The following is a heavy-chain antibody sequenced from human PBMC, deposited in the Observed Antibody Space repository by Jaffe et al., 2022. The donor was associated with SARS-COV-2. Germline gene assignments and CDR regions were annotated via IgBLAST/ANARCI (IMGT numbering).Heavy chain of an antibody. CDR2: INHSGST. CDR3: ARLKLGYSSSWSSVKYYFDY. J-gene: IGHJ4*02. D-gene: IGHD6-13*01. Sequence: QVQLQQWGAGLLKPSETLSLTCAVYGGSFSGYYWSWIRQPPGKGLEWIGEINHSGSTNYNPSLKSRVTISVDTSKNQFSLKLSSVTAADTAVYYCARLKLGYSSSWSSVKYYFDYWGQGTLVTVSS. V-gene: IGHV4-34*01. CDR1: GGSFSGYY.